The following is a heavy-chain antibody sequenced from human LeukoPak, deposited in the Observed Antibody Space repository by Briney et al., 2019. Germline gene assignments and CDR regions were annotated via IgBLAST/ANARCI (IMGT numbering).Heavy chain of an antibody. D-gene: IGHD3-3*01. V-gene: IGHV3-7*04. Sequence: PGGSLRLSCAASGFTFSSYSMSWVRQAPGKGLEWVANIKQDGSEKYYVDSVKGRFTISRDNAKNSLYLQMNSLRAEDTAVYYCARGVIYDFWSGYYVGDYHYYMDVWGKGTTVTVSS. CDR3: ARGVIYDFWSGYYVGDYHYYMDV. CDR1: GFTFSSYS. CDR2: IKQDGSEK. J-gene: IGHJ6*03.